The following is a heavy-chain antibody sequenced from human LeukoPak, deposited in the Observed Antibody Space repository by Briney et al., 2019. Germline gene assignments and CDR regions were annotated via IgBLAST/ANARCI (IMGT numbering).Heavy chain of an antibody. J-gene: IGHJ4*02. V-gene: IGHV3-21*01. Sequence: PGGSLGLSCAASGFTFSSYSMNWVRQAPGKGLEWVSSISSSSSYIYYADSVKGRFTISRDNAKNSLYLQMNSLRAEDTAVYYCARDVFAGIAVAGGFDYWGQGTLVTVSS. D-gene: IGHD6-19*01. CDR2: ISSSSSYI. CDR3: ARDVFAGIAVAGGFDY. CDR1: GFTFSSYS.